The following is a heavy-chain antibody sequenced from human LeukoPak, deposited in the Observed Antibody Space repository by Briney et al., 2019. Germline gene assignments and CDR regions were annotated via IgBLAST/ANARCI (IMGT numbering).Heavy chain of an antibody. D-gene: IGHD6-19*01. V-gene: IGHV4-4*07. CDR1: GGSISTYY. CDR3: ARDLIAVAGTEAFDI. Sequence: SETLSLTCTVSGGSISTYYWSWIRQPASKGLEWIGRIYTSGSTNYNPSLKSRVTMSVDTSKNQFSLKLSSVTAADTAVYYCARDLIAVAGTEAFDIWGQGTMVTVSS. J-gene: IGHJ3*02. CDR2: IYTSGST.